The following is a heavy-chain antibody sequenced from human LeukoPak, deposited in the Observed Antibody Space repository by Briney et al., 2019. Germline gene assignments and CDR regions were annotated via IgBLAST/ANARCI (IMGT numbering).Heavy chain of an antibody. CDR2: IYYSGST. J-gene: IGHJ5*02. CDR3: ARGGTDFSSPWDWFDP. CDR1: GGSISSYY. V-gene: IGHV4-59*01. D-gene: IGHD3-3*01. Sequence: SETLSLTCTVSGGSISSYYWSWIRQPPGKGLEWIGYIYYSGSTNYNPSLKSQVTISVDTSKNQFSLKLSSVTAADTAVYYCARGGTDFSSPWDWFDPWGQGTLVTVSS.